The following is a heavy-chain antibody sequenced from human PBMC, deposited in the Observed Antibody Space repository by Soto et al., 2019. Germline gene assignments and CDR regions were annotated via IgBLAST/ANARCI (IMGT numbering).Heavy chain of an antibody. CDR3: ARTTYYDFWSGYLYTDWFDP. V-gene: IGHV1-3*01. J-gene: IGHJ5*02. CDR2: INAGNGNT. Sequence: GASVKVSCKASGYTFTSYAMHWVRQAPGQRLEWMGWINAGNGNTKYSQKFQGRVTITRDTSASTAYMELSSLRSDDTAVYYCARTTYYDFWSGYLYTDWFDPWGQGTLVTVSS. CDR1: GYTFTSYA. D-gene: IGHD3-3*01.